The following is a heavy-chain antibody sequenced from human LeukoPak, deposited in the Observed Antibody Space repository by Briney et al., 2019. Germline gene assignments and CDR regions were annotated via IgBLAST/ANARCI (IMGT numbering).Heavy chain of an antibody. CDR2: INHSGST. CDR3: AREGSYYYGSGSYNPFDY. J-gene: IGHJ4*02. CDR1: GCSISSYY. Sequence: SETLSLTCTVSGCSISSYYWSWIRQPPGKGLEWIGEINHSGSTNYNPSLKSRVTISVDTSKNQFSLKLSSVTAADTAVYYCAREGSYYYGSGSYNPFDYWGQGTLVTVSS. D-gene: IGHD3-10*01. V-gene: IGHV4-34*01.